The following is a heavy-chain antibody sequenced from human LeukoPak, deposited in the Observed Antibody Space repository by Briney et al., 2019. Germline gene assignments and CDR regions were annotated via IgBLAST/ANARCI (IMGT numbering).Heavy chain of an antibody. CDR2: INPNSGGT. V-gene: IGHV1-2*04. D-gene: IGHD4-17*01. CDR1: GYTFTGYY. Sequence: GASVKVSCKASGYTFTGYYMHWVRQAPGQGLGWMGWINPNSGGTNYAQKFQGWVTMTRDTSISTAYMELSRLRSDDTAVYYCARAAYPTTEGAFDIWGQGTMVTVSS. J-gene: IGHJ3*02. CDR3: ARAAYPTTEGAFDI.